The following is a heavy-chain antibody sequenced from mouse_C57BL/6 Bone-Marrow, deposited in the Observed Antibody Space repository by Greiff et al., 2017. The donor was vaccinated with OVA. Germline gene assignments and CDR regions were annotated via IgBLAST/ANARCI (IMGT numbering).Heavy chain of an antibody. J-gene: IGHJ3*01. CDR2: IYPGDGDT. D-gene: IGHD2-3*01. V-gene: IGHV1-82*01. Sequence: VQLQQSGPELVKPGASVKISCKASGYAFSSSWMNWVKQRPGKGLEWIGRIYPGDGDTNYNGKFKGKATLTADKSSRTAYMQRSSLTFEDSAVYFCARLGWLPFAYWGQGTLVTVSA. CDR3: ARLGWLPFAY. CDR1: GYAFSSSW.